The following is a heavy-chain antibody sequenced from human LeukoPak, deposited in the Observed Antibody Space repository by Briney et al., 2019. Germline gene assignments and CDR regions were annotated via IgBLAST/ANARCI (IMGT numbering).Heavy chain of an antibody. D-gene: IGHD2-15*01. CDR1: GFTINNYA. CDR3: AKDSPGAAQPSGDY. V-gene: IGHV3-23*01. Sequence: GGSLRLSCAASGFTINNYAMTWVRQAPGEGLEWVSHISGDGTTSYADPVRGRFTIARDNPKNTLHLQMNSLRAEDTAIYYCAKDSPGAAQPSGDYWGQGTLVTVSS. J-gene: IGHJ4*02. CDR2: ISGDGTT.